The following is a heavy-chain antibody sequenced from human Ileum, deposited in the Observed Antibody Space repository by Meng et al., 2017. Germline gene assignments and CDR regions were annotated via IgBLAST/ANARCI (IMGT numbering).Heavy chain of an antibody. CDR1: GGSFSSDNYY. D-gene: IGHD3-10*01. J-gene: IGHJ4*02. CDR2: TYYNGSP. V-gene: IGHV4-30-4*01. CDR3: ARERRHYYGSGSLDY. Sequence: QVQLQESGPGLAKPSQTLSLTCSFSGGSFSSDNYYWTWIRQTPGKGLEWIGLTYYNGSPFYNPSLRSRVTISVDTSKDQFSLKLTSVTAADTAVYYCARERRHYYGSGSLDYWGQGILVTVSS.